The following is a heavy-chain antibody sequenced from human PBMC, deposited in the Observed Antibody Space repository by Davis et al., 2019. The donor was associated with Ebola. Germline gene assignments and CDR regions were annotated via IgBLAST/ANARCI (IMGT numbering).Heavy chain of an antibody. Sequence: SETLSLTCTVSGGSISSSSYYWGWIRQPPGKGLEWFGSLYYGGSTYYNPSLKSRVTISVDTSKNQFSLKLSSVTAADTAMYYCARDRRTYYGFWSGPGYYFDSWGQGTLVTVSS. CDR3: ARDRRTYYGFWSGPGYYFDS. D-gene: IGHD3-3*01. CDR2: LYYGGST. V-gene: IGHV4-39*07. CDR1: GGSISSSSYY. J-gene: IGHJ4*02.